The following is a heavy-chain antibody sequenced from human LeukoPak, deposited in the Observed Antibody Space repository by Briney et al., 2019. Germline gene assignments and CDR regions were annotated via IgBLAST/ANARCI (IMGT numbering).Heavy chain of an antibody. CDR3: AKERDAKGYFDY. Sequence: GGSLRLSCAASGFIFSTYAMSWVRQAPGQGLEWVSAISGSGKTYYPDSVKGRFTISRDNSKNTLFLQMNGLRAEDTAVYYCAKERDAKGYFDYWGQGTLDTVSS. CDR1: GFIFSTYA. J-gene: IGHJ4*02. V-gene: IGHV3-23*01. CDR2: ISGSGKT.